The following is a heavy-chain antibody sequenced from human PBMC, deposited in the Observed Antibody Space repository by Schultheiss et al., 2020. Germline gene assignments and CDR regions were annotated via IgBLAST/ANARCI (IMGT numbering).Heavy chain of an antibody. CDR2: IYYSGST. Sequence: SETLSLTCTVSGGSISSGGYYWSWIRQHPGKGLEWIGYIYYSGSTYYNPSLKSRVTISVDTSKNQFSLKLSSVTAADTAVYYCARGELRAHSSGWVYYYYGMDVWGKGTT. CDR3: ARGELRAHSSGWVYYYYGMDV. J-gene: IGHJ6*04. V-gene: IGHV4-31*03. CDR1: GGSISSGGYY. D-gene: IGHD6-19*01.